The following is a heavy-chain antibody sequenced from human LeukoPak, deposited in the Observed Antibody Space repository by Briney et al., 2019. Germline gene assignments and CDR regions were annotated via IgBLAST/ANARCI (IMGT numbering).Heavy chain of an antibody. J-gene: IGHJ1*01. CDR2: IVVGSGNT. CDR1: GFTFTSSA. D-gene: IGHD5-18*01. V-gene: IGHV1-58*02. CDR3: AAPSSGYSYGVLH. Sequence: ASVKVSCKASGFTFTSSAMQWVRQARGQRLEWIGWIVVGSGNTNYAQKFQERVTITRDMSTSTAYMELSSLRSEDTAVCYCAAPSSGYSYGVLHWGQGTLVTVSS.